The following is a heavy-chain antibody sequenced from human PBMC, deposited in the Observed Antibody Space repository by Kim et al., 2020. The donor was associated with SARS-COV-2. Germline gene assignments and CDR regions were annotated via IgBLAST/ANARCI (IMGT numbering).Heavy chain of an antibody. CDR1: GGSLGGYY. D-gene: IGHD3-10*01. CDR3: GRGGGGTSGAHPHPDL. V-gene: IGHV4-34*01. CDR2: ISYGGNT. Sequence: SETLSLTCGVSGGSLGGYYWTWIRQPPGKGLEWIGEISYGGNTRYNSSLTSRVTMSVDTSMNQFSLRLASVPAADTTVYYCGRGGGGTSGAHPHPDLWARGILVAVSS. J-gene: IGHJ5*02.